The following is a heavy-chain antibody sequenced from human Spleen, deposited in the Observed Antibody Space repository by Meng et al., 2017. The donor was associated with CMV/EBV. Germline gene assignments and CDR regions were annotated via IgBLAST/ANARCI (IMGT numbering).Heavy chain of an antibody. D-gene: IGHD5-24*01. Sequence: LEWAPGRVIPREARALHCTVSCVSCIIDSSYWGWIRQPAGTRLECIESIYYSGSTYYHPALKGRVTISVDTSKNQFSLKLSSVTAAVTAVYYCARGGDRYNFWCLCYFNYWGQGTLVTVSS. CDR3: ARGGDRYNFWCLCYFNY. V-gene: IGHV4-39*07. CDR2: IYYSGST. CDR1: CVSCIIDSSY. J-gene: IGHJ4*02.